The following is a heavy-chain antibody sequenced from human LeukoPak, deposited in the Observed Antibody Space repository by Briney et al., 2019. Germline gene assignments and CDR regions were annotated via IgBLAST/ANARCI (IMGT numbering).Heavy chain of an antibody. J-gene: IGHJ4*02. D-gene: IGHD3-16*01. CDR3: ASGRQLGY. CDR1: GFTFSSYW. Sequence: GGSLRLSCAASGFTFSSYWMSWVRQAPGKGREWVANIKQDGSEKYVDSVKGRFTISRDNAKNSLYLQMNSLRAEDTALYYCASGRQLGYWGQGTLVTVSS. CDR2: IKQDGSEK. V-gene: IGHV3-7*01.